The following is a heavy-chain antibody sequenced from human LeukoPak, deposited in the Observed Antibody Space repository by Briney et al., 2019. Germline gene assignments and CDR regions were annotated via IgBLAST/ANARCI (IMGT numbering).Heavy chain of an antibody. V-gene: IGHV4-59*01. J-gene: IGHJ4*02. CDR1: GGSISSYY. CDR3: ARARGPWFLFDY. Sequence: SETLSLTCTVSGGSISSYYWSWIRQPPGKGLEWIGYIYYSGSTNYNPSLKSRVTISVDTSKNQFSLKLSSVTAADTAVYYCARARGPWFLFDYWGQGTLVTVSS. CDR2: IYYSGST. D-gene: IGHD4/OR15-4a*01.